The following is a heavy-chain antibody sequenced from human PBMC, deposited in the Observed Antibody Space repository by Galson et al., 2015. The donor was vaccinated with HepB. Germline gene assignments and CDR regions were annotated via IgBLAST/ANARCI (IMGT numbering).Heavy chain of an antibody. CDR3: ARGGGIAVAVPYYYYGMDV. CDR2: ISSSSSYI. CDR1: GFTFSSYS. V-gene: IGHV3-21*01. D-gene: IGHD6-19*01. Sequence: SLRLSCAASGFTFSSYSMNWVRQAPGKGLEWVSSISSSSSYIYYADSVKGRFTISRDNAKNSLYLQMNSLRAEDTAVYYCARGGGIAVAVPYYYYGMDVWGQGTTVTVSS. J-gene: IGHJ6*02.